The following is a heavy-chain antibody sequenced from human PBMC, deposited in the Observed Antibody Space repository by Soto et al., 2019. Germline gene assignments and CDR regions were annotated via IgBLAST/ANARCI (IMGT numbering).Heavy chain of an antibody. CDR1: GGSFSGYY. CDR2: INHSGST. V-gene: IGHV4-34*01. CDR3: ARGNIPGLFAY. J-gene: IGHJ4*02. Sequence: PSETLSLTCAVYGGSFSGYYWSWIRQPPGKGLEWIGEINHSGSTNYNPSLKSRVTISVDTSKNQFSLKLTSVTAADTAVYFCARGNIPGLFAYWGQRTPDPVSS.